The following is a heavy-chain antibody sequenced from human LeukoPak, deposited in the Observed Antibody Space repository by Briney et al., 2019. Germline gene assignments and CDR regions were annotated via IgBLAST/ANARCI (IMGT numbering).Heavy chain of an antibody. CDR3: VRLTLNTVYSNYYYMDV. D-gene: IGHD2-2*02. Sequence: GGSLRLSCAASGFTFSTYAMSWVRQAPGKGLEWVSVIYSGGSTYYADSVEGRFTISRDNSKNTLYLQMNSLKTEDTAVYYCVRLTLNTVYSNYYYMDVWGKGTTVTVSS. CDR2: IYSGGST. CDR1: GFTFSTYA. V-gene: IGHV3-66*01. J-gene: IGHJ6*03.